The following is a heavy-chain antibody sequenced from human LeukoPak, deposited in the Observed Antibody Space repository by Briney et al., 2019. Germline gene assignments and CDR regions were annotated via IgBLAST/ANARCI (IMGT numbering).Heavy chain of an antibody. Sequence: PGGSLRLSCVASGFTLSSYEMNWVRQAPGKGLEWTSFISSGGSTIYYADSVKGRFTISRDDAKNSLYLQVNSLRAEDTAVYYCASSRGRERHLFNYWGQGTLVTVSS. V-gene: IGHV3-48*03. CDR3: ASSRGRERHLFNY. CDR1: GFTLSSYE. J-gene: IGHJ4*02. D-gene: IGHD1-26*01. CDR2: ISSGGSTI.